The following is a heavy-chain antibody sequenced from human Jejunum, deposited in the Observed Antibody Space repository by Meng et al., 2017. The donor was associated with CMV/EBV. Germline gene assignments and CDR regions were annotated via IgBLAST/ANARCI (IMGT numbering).Heavy chain of an antibody. CDR2: IPSNTDGGTT. CDR1: GFTFRNDW. CDR3: TALTY. Sequence: SFCCAASGFTFRNDWMNRVRQAPGTGVEWVGCIPSNTDGGTTDYAAPLKGRLSISRDDSKNTLYLVLNSVKSGDAAVYYCTALTYWGHGTLVTVSS. V-gene: IGHV3-15*01. J-gene: IGHJ4*01.